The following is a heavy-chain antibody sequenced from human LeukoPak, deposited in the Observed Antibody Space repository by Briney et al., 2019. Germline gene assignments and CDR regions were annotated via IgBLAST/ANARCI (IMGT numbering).Heavy chain of an antibody. J-gene: IGHJ4*02. CDR2: IXXXXST. CDR3: ASQGY. Sequence: SETLXXXXXVYGGSXSXXXXXXXXQPPGKXLXWXGSIXXXXSTXXXPSLKXXXXXXXDXSKNQFSLKLSSVTAADTAVYYCASQGYWGQGTLVTVSS. V-gene: IGHV4-59*08. CDR1: GGSXSXXX.